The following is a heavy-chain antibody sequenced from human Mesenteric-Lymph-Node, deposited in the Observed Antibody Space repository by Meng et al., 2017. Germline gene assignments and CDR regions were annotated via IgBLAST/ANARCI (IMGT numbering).Heavy chain of an antibody. CDR3: ARRRLQMTTVTTTSFYYYGMDV. CDR1: GGTFSSYA. Sequence: SVEVSCKASGGTFSSYAISWVRQAPGQGLEWMGGIIPIFGTANYAQKFQGRVTITADESTSTAYMELSSLRSEDTAVYYCARRRLQMTTVTTTSFYYYGMDVWGQGTTVTVSS. CDR2: IIPIFGTA. V-gene: IGHV1-69*13. J-gene: IGHJ6*02. D-gene: IGHD4-17*01.